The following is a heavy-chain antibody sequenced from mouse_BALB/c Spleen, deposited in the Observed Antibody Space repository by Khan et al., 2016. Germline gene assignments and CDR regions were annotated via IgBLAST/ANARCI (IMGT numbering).Heavy chain of an antibody. CDR2: ISDGGSYT. CDR1: GFTFSDYY. CDR3: AREGLRRGVGY. V-gene: IGHV5-4*02. Sequence: EVELVESGGGLVKPGGSLKLSCAASGFTFSDYYMYWVRQTPEKRLEWVATISDGGSYTYYPDSVKGRFTISRDNAKNNLYLQMSSLKSEDTAMYYCAREGLRRGVGYWGQGTLVTVSA. D-gene: IGHD2-4*01. J-gene: IGHJ3*01.